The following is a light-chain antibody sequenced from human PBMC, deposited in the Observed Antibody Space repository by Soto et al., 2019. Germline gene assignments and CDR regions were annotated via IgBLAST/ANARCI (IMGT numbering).Light chain of an antibody. CDR1: QTISTMN. CDR3: HQYGSLPLT. J-gene: IGKJ4*01. CDR2: GTS. Sequence: EIVLTQSPGTLSLSPGERATLSCMASQTISTMNLAWYQQKPGQAPRLLIYGTSNRATGIPDRFRGSGSGTDFTLTISRLEPEDFVVYYCHQYGSLPLTFGGGAKVEIK. V-gene: IGKV3-20*01.